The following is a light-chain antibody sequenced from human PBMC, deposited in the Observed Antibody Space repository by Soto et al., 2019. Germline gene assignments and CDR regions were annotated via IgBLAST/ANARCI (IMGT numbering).Light chain of an antibody. V-gene: IGLV2-8*01. CDR2: EVT. CDR1: SSDVGNYKY. Sequence: QSVLTQPPSASGSPGQSVTISCTGTSSDVGNYKYVSWYQQHPGKAPKLMISEVTKRPSGVPDRFSGSKSGNSASLTVSWLQAEDEADYYCSSYAGSKVVFGGGTKVTVL. J-gene: IGLJ2*01. CDR3: SSYAGSKVV.